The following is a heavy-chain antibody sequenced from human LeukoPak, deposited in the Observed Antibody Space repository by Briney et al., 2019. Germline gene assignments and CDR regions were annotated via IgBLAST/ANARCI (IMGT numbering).Heavy chain of an antibody. CDR1: EFSVGSNY. D-gene: IGHD2-15*01. J-gene: IGHJ4*02. Sequence: QPGGSLRLSCAASEFSVGSNYMAWVRQAPGKGLEWVSLIYSGGSTYYADSVKGRFTISRDNSKNTMYLQMNSLRAEDTAVYYCAKDIIGWSFDYWGQGTLVTVSS. CDR2: IYSGGST. CDR3: AKDIIGWSFDY. V-gene: IGHV3-66*01.